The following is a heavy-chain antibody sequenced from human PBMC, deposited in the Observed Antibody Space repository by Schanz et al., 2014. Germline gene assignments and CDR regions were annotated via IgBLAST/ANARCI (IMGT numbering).Heavy chain of an antibody. CDR3: ARDPILTGSPGALFDC. D-gene: IGHD3-9*01. CDR2: ISYDGSNK. CDR1: GFTFSIYG. Sequence: QVQLVESGGGVVQPGRSLRLSCAASGFTFSIYGLHWVRQAPGKGLEWVAVISYDGSNKFYADSVKGRFTISRDNSRNPLYLQMNSLRAEDTAVYYCARDPILTGSPGALFDCWGQGTLVTVSS. J-gene: IGHJ4*02. V-gene: IGHV3-30*04.